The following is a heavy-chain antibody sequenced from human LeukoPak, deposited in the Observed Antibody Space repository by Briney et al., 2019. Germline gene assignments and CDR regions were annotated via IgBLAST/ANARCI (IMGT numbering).Heavy chain of an antibody. Sequence: GRSLRLSCAASGFTYSSYGMHRVRQAPGKGLEWVAVIWYDGSNKYYADSVKGRFTISRDNSKNTLYLQMNSLRAEDTAVYYCAREVRGVAPGDYWGQGTLVTVSS. CDR3: AREVRGVAPGDY. V-gene: IGHV3-33*01. J-gene: IGHJ4*02. CDR1: GFTYSSYG. D-gene: IGHD3-10*01. CDR2: IWYDGSNK.